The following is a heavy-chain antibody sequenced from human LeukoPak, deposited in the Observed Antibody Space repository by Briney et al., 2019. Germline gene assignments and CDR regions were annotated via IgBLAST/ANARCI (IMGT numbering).Heavy chain of an antibody. V-gene: IGHV3-23*01. CDR2: ISGSGGST. CDR1: GFTFSSYA. Sequence: GGSLRLSCAASGFTFSSYAMSWVRQAPGKGLEWVSAISGSGGSTYYADSVKGRFTISRDNSKSTLYLQMNSLRAEDTAVYYCAKGYCSGTSCRGLFDYWGQGTLVTVSS. CDR3: AKGYCSGTSCRGLFDY. D-gene: IGHD2-15*01. J-gene: IGHJ4*02.